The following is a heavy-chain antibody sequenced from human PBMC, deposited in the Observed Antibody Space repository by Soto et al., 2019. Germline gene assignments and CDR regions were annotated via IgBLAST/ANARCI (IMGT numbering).Heavy chain of an antibody. J-gene: IGHJ4*02. CDR2: IKTDGYAA. CDR3: VRESGVAADC. D-gene: IGHD6-19*01. V-gene: IGHV3-74*01. Sequence: GSGGVLVQPGGSLRLSCVASGFTFDSHWMHWVRQAPGEGLVWVSRIKTDGYAAAYADSVKGRFPVSGDNTKNTVYLRMNSLRAEDTAVYVCVRESGVAADCWGQGTLVTVSS. CDR1: GFTFDSHW.